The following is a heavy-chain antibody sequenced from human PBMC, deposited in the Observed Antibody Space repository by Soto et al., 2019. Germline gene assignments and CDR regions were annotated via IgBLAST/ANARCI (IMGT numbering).Heavy chain of an antibody. CDR3: AKDLSHYSGSYGMDV. CDR1: GFTFSRYG. D-gene: IGHD3-10*01. CDR2: ISYDGSNK. J-gene: IGHJ6*02. Sequence: PGGSLRLSCAASGFTFSRYGMHWVRQAPGKGLEWVAVISYDGSNKDYVDSVKGRFTISRDNSKNTLYLQMNSLRAEDTAVYYWAKDLSHYSGSYGMDVWGQGTTVTVSS. V-gene: IGHV3-30*18.